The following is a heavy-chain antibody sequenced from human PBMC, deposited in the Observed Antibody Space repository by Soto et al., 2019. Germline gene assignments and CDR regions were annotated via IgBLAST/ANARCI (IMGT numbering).Heavy chain of an antibody. Sequence: GSLRLSCAVYGGSFSGYYWSWIRQPPGKGLEWIGEINHSGSTNYNPSLKSRVTISVDTSKNQFSLKLSSVTAADTAVYYCARPSRSWYYYYMDVWGKGTTVTVSS. V-gene: IGHV4-34*01. CDR2: INHSGST. J-gene: IGHJ6*03. CDR3: ARPSRSWYYYYMDV. D-gene: IGHD6-19*01. CDR1: GGSFSGYY.